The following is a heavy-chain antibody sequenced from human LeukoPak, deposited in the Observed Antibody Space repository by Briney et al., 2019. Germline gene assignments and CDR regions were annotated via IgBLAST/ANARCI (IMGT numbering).Heavy chain of an antibody. CDR2: ISGSGGAT. V-gene: IGHV3-23*01. J-gene: IGHJ4*02. Sequence: GGSLRLSCAASGFTFSSYAMNWVRQAPGKGLEWVPAISGSGGATYYADSVKGRFTMSRDNSKNTLYLQMNSLRAEDTAVYYCAKGAYYHGSGRYFDYWGQGTLVTVSS. CDR3: AKGAYYHGSGRYFDY. D-gene: IGHD3-10*01. CDR1: GFTFSSYA.